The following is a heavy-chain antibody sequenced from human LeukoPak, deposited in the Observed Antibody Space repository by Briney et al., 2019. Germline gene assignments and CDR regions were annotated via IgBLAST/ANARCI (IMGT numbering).Heavy chain of an antibody. D-gene: IGHD2-2*01. V-gene: IGHV1-46*01. CDR1: GYTFTSYY. Sequence: ASVKVSCKASGYTFTSYYMHWVRQAPGQGLEWMGIINPSGGSTSYAQKFQGRVTMTRDTSTSTVYMELSSLRSEATAVYYCARESIVVVPAASRAFDIWGQGTMVTVSS. CDR2: INPSGGST. CDR3: ARESIVVVPAASRAFDI. J-gene: IGHJ3*02.